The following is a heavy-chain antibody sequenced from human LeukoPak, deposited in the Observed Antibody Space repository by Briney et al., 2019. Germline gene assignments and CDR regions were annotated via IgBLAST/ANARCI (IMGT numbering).Heavy chain of an antibody. J-gene: IGHJ4*02. CDR2: IYYSGST. D-gene: IGHD2-2*02. CDR3: ARLYTGVAPLGY. CDR1: GGSISSSSYY. V-gene: IGHV4-39*01. Sequence: SETLSLTCTVSGGSISSSSYYWGWIRQPPGKGLEWIGTIYYSGSTYYNPPLKSRVIISVDTSKNQFSLKLTSVTAADTAVYYCARLYTGVAPLGYWGQGTLVTVSS.